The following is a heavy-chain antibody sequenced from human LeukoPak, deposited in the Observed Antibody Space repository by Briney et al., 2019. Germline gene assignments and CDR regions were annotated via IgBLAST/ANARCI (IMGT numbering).Heavy chain of an antibody. CDR1: GGSISSYY. CDR2: IYYSGST. CDR3: ARSNLGYCSGGSCHYYYYYYMDV. V-gene: IGHV4-59*01. Sequence: SETLSLTCTVSGGSISSYYWSWIRQPPGKGLEWIGYIYYSGSTNYNPSLKSRVTISVDTSKNQFSLKLSSVTAAGTAVYYCARSNLGYCSGGSCHYYYYYYMDVWGKGTTVTVSS. D-gene: IGHD2-15*01. J-gene: IGHJ6*03.